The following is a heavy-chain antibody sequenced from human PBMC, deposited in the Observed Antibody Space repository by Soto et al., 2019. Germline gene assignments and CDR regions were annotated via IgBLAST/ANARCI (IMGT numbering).Heavy chain of an antibody. D-gene: IGHD3-10*01. V-gene: IGHV3-30*18. Sequence: QVQLVESGGGVVQPGRSLRLSCAASGFTFSSYGMHWVRQAPGKGLEWVAVISYDGSNKYYADSVKGRFTISRDNSKNTLYLEINSLRAEDTDVYYCAKDLYSITMVRGVIMGVFSFDYWGQGTLVTVSS. CDR1: GFTFSSYG. J-gene: IGHJ4*02. CDR2: ISYDGSNK. CDR3: AKDLYSITMVRGVIMGVFSFDY.